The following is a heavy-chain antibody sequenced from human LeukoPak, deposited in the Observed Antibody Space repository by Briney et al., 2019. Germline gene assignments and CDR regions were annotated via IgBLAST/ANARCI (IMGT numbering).Heavy chain of an antibody. D-gene: IGHD3-9*01. J-gene: IGHJ5*02. Sequence: GGSLRLSCAASGFTFSSYAMSWVRQAPGKGLEWVSVIYSGGSPDYADSAKGRFTISSDNSKNTLYLQMNSLRAEDTAVYYCATVEDILTGYNWFDPWGQGTLVTVSS. CDR3: ATVEDILTGYNWFDP. CDR1: GFTFSSYA. CDR2: IYSGGSP. V-gene: IGHV3-23*03.